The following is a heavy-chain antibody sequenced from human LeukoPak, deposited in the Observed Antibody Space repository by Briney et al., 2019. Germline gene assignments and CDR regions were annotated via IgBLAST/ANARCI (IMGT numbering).Heavy chain of an antibody. CDR1: GYSFTTYA. J-gene: IGHJ6*02. V-gene: IGHV1-69*10. CDR3: ARDLDCSGGSCYSWYGMDV. D-gene: IGHD2-15*01. Sequence: GASVKASCKASGYSFTTYAMHWVRQAPGQRLEWMGWIIPILGIANYAQKFQGRVTMTRDTSTSTVYMELSSLRSEDTAVYYCARDLDCSGGSCYSWYGMDVWGQGTTVTVSS. CDR2: IIPILGIA.